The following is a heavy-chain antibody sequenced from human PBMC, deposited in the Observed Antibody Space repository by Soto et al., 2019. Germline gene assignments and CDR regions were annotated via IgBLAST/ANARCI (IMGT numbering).Heavy chain of an antibody. V-gene: IGHV4-34*01. D-gene: IGHD5-12*01. CDR1: GGSFSGYY. J-gene: IGHJ6*02. CDR3: ARGQGGLLYYYYYGMDV. Sequence: PSETLSLTCAVYGGSFSGYYWSWIRQPPGKGLEWIGEINHSGSTNYNPSLKSRVTISVDTSKNQFSLKLSSVTAADTAVYYCARGQGGLLYYYYYGMDVWGQGTTVTVSS. CDR2: INHSGST.